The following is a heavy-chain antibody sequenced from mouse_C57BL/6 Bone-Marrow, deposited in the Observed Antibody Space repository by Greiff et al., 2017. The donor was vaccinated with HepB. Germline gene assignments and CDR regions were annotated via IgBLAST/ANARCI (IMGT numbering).Heavy chain of an antibody. V-gene: IGHV1-55*01. D-gene: IGHD1-1*01. CDR1: GYTFTSYW. J-gene: IGHJ2*01. CDR3: ARGGGLLRYPYYFDY. CDR2: SYPGSGST. Sequence: QVQLQQPGAELVKPGASVKMSCKASGYTFTSYWITWVKQRPGQGLEWIGDSYPGSGSTNYNEKFKSKATLTVDTSSSTAYMQLSSLTSEDSAVYYCARGGGLLRYPYYFDYWGQGTTLTVSS.